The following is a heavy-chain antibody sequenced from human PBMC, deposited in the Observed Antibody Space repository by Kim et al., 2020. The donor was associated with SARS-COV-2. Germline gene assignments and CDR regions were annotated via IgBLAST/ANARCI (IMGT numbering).Heavy chain of an antibody. V-gene: IGHV1-69*04. Sequence: SVKVSCKASGGTFSSYAISWVRQAPGQGLEWMGRIIPILGIANYAQKFQGRVTITADKSTSTAYMELSSLRSEETAVYYCARRGVDTAMVDYWGQGTLVTVSS. J-gene: IGHJ4*02. CDR3: ARRGVDTAMVDY. CDR1: GGTFSSYA. D-gene: IGHD5-18*01. CDR2: IIPILGIA.